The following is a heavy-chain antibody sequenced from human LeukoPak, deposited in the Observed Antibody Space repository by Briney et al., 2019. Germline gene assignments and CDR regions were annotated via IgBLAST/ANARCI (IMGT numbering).Heavy chain of an antibody. CDR1: GGTFSSYA. CDR2: IIPILGIA. Sequence: SVKVSCKASGGTFSSYAISWVRQAPGQGLDWMGRIIPILGIANYAQKFQGRVTITADKSTSTAFMELSTLRSEDTAVYYCARAEDDYGGKVGTWYFNLWGRGTLVTVSS. CDR3: ARAEDDYGGKVGTWYFNL. J-gene: IGHJ2*01. V-gene: IGHV1-69*04. D-gene: IGHD4-23*01.